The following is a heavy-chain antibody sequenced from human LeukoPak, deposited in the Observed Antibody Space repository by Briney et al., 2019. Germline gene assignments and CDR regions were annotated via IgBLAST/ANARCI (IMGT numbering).Heavy chain of an antibody. CDR1: GGSISSNNW. V-gene: IGHV4-4*02. CDR2: IYHSGST. CDR3: ARDPGSRLRPPGTPPMVAY. D-gene: IGHD4-17*01. J-gene: IGHJ4*02. Sequence: TASETLSLTCAVSGGSISSNNWWSWVRQPPGKGLEWIGEIYHSGSTNYNPSLKSRVTISVDKSKNQFSLRLSSVTAADTAVYYCARDPGSRLRPPGTPPMVAYWGQGTLVPVSS.